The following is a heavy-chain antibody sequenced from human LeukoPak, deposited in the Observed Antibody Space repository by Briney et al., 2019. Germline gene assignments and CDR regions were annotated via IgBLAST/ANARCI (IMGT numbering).Heavy chain of an antibody. V-gene: IGHV1-2*02. D-gene: IGHD6-6*01. CDR2: INPNSGGT. CDR3: ARGSPDYYYYMDV. CDR1: GYTFTDYY. J-gene: IGHJ6*03. Sequence: ASVKVSCKASGYTFTDYYIHWVRQAPGQGLEWMGWINPNSGGTNYAQKLQGRVTMTTDTSTSTAYMELRSLRSDDTAVYYCARGSPDYYYYMDVWGKGTTVTVSS.